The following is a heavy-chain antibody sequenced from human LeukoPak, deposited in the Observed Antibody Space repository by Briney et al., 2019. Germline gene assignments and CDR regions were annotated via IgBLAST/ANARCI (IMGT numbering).Heavy chain of an antibody. J-gene: IGHJ4*02. CDR3: ARDLGYSSGWPFDY. V-gene: IGHV1-18*01. CDR1: GYTFTSYL. CDR2: ISPYNGNT. Sequence: ASVKVSCKPSGYTFTSYLISWVRQAPGRWLEWMGWISPYNGNTNYAQKLQGRVTMTTDTSTSTAYMELRSLRSDDTAVYYCARDLGYSSGWPFDYWGQGTLVTVYS. D-gene: IGHD6-19*01.